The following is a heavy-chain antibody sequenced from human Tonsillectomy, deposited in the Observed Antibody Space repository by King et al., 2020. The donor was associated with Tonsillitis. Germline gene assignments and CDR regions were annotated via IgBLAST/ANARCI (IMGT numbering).Heavy chain of an antibody. J-gene: IGHJ3*01. Sequence: VQLVESGAEVKKPGASVKVSCKASGYTFTGYYMHWVRQAPGQGLEWMGWINPNSGGTNYAQKFQGRVTMTRDTSIRTAYMELSRLRSDDTAVYYCARSYSSGWSGAFDVWGQGTMVTVSS. CDR3: ARSYSSGWSGAFDV. CDR2: INPNSGGT. V-gene: IGHV1-2*02. CDR1: GYTFTGYY. D-gene: IGHD6-19*01.